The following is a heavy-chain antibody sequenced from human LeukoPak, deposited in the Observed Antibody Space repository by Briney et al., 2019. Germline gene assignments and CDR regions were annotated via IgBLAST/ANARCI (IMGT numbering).Heavy chain of an antibody. D-gene: IGHD3-22*01. CDR2: ISAYNGNT. CDR3: ASGRPILMIVVVPFFDY. Sequence: ASVKVSCKASGYTFTSYGISWVRQAPGQGLEWMGWISAYNGNTNYAQKLQGRVTMTTDTSTSTAYMELRSLRSDDTAVYYCASGRPILMIVVVPFFDYWGQGTLVTVSS. J-gene: IGHJ4*02. V-gene: IGHV1-18*01. CDR1: GYTFTSYG.